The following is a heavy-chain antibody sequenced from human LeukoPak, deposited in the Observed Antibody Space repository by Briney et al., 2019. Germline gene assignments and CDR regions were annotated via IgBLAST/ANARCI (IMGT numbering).Heavy chain of an antibody. Sequence: GGSLRLSCAASGFTFSSYWMNWVRQAPGKGLEWVAIIKQDGAETFYVDSVKGRFTISRDNTKNSLYLQMNSLRTEDAAVYYCMGGRGWLPENWGQGTLVTVSS. CDR1: GFTFSSYW. V-gene: IGHV3-7*01. D-gene: IGHD3-22*01. CDR2: IKQDGAET. CDR3: MGGRGWLPEN. J-gene: IGHJ4*02.